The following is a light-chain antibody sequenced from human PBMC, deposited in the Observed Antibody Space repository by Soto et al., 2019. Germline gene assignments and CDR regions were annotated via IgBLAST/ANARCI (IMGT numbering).Light chain of an antibody. J-gene: IGKJ1*01. Sequence: EIVMTHYPATLSVSPGQRVTLSCRAGQYLRNDLVWYQQKAGQAARFLISGVSTRATGVPARSSGSGAGTEFTISISSLQSEDFAVYYCEQSDSWPRTFGQGTKVDIK. CDR2: GVS. CDR3: EQSDSWPRT. V-gene: IGKV3-15*01. CDR1: QYLRND.